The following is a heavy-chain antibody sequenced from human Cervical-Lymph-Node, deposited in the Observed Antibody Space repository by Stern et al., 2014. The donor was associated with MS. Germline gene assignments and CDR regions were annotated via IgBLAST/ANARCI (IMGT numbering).Heavy chain of an antibody. CDR2: ISSTGRYI. CDR3: VRDREAWQLIHNWFDP. CDR1: GFTFSNYN. Sequence: EVQLVESGGGLVKPGGSLRLSCAASGFTFSNYNMNWVRQAPGKGLEWVSFISSTGRYIYYADSVKGRFTISRDNAKNSLYLQMNSLRAEDTAVYYCVRDREAWQLIHNWFDPWGQGTLVTVSS. J-gene: IGHJ5*02. D-gene: IGHD2-15*01. V-gene: IGHV3-21*01.